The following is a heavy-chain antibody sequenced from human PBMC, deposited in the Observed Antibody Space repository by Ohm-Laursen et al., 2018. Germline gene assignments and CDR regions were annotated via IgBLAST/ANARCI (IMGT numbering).Heavy chain of an antibody. J-gene: IGHJ4*02. V-gene: IGHV4-4*07. CDR1: SGSINNYY. CDR2: MYATGSS. D-gene: IGHD3-9*01. Sequence: SDTLSLTCTVSSGSINNYYWSWIRQPAGKGLEWIGRMYATGSSNYNPSLNSRFTMSVDTSRNQFSLKLTSVTAADTAVYYCAVSEVRYSFTYLADFWGQGTLVTVPS. CDR3: AVSEVRYSFTYLADF.